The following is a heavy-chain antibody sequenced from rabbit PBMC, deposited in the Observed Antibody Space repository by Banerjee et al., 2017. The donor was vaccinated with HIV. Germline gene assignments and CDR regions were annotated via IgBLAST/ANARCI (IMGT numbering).Heavy chain of an antibody. V-gene: IGHV1S47*01. CDR3: AREGGTTFLYYFKL. CDR1: GNDFSAYA. Sequence: QEQLVESGGGLVQPGGSLKLSCKASGNDFSAYAISWVRQAPGKGLEWIAFLYPIYGATDYASWVNGRFTVSLDNAQNTVFLQMTSLTAADTATYFCAREGGTTFLYYFKLWGQGTLVTVS. D-gene: IGHD7-1*01. CDR2: LYPIYGAT. J-gene: IGHJ4*01.